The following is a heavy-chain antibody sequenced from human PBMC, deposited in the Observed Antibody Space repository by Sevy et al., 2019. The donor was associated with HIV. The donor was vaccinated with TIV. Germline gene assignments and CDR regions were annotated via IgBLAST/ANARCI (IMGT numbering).Heavy chain of an antibody. Sequence: GGSLRLSCAASGLTFSTYSMNWVRQAPGKGLEWVSYISSSSSTIYYPDPVKGRFTISRDNARNSLYLQMNSLRAEDTAVYYCASPLPFYYGSGSEEFDYWGRGTLVTVSS. J-gene: IGHJ4*02. CDR3: ASPLPFYYGSGSEEFDY. CDR2: ISSSSSTI. D-gene: IGHD3-10*01. V-gene: IGHV3-48*01. CDR1: GLTFSTYS.